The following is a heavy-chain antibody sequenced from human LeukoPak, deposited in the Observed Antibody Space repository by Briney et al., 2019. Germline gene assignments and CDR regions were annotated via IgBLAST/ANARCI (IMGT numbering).Heavy chain of an antibody. Sequence: GGSLRLSCAASGFTVSSNYMSWVRQAPGKGLEWVSVIYSGGSTYYADSVKGRFTISRDNSKNTLYLQMNSLRAEDTAVYYCARDTAMFNYGMDVWGQGTTVTVSS. CDR2: IYSGGST. D-gene: IGHD5-18*01. CDR1: GFTVSSNY. J-gene: IGHJ6*02. V-gene: IGHV3-66*01. CDR3: ARDTAMFNYGMDV.